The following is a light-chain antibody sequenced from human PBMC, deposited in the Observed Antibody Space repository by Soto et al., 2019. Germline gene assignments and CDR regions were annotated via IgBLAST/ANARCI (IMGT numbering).Light chain of an antibody. J-gene: IGLJ2*01. CDR1: SSNIGSNY. V-gene: IGLV1-47*01. CDR3: AAWDDSLSVV. Sequence: QSVLTQPPSASGTPGQRVTISCSGSSSNIGSNYVYWYQQLPGTAPKLLIYRNNQRPSGVPDRFSGSKSGTLASLAISGLRSEDEADYYWAAWDDSLSVVLGGGTKLTVL. CDR2: RNN.